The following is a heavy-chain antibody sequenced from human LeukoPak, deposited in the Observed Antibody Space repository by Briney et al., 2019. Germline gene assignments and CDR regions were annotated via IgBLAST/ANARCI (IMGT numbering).Heavy chain of an antibody. Sequence: GGPLRLSCAASGFTFRNYVIHWVRQAPGKGLEWVAVTSSDLNVKLYADSVKSRFTISRDNSRSTLYLQMNSLRPEDTAIYYCAKEGYYGSGSPPSLYFDYWGQGTLVTVSS. J-gene: IGHJ4*02. CDR1: GFTFRNYV. V-gene: IGHV3-30*18. CDR2: TSSDLNVK. CDR3: AKEGYYGSGSPPSLYFDY. D-gene: IGHD3-10*01.